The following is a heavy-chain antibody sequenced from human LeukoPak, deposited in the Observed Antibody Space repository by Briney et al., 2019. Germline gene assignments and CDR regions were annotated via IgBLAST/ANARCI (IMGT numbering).Heavy chain of an antibody. CDR1: GFTFSSYG. V-gene: IGHV3-33*01. CDR3: ARDQMVQGVIYYFDY. CDR2: IWYDGSNK. Sequence: PGGSLRRSCAASGFTFSSYGVHWVRQAPGKGLEWVAVIWYDGSNKYYADSVKGRFTISRDNSKNTLYLQMNSLRAEDTAVYYCARDQMVQGVIYYFDYWGQGTLVTVSS. J-gene: IGHJ4*02. D-gene: IGHD3-10*01.